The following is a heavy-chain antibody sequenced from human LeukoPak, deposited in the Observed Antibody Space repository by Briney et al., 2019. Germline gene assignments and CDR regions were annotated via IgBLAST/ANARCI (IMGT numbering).Heavy chain of an antibody. V-gene: IGHV1-2*02. CDR1: GYTFTGYY. D-gene: IGHD3-10*01. CDR2: INPNSGGT. Sequence: ASGKVSCKASGYTFTGYYMHWVRQAPGQGLEWMGWINPNSGGTNYAQKFQGRVTMTRDTSISTAYMELSRLRSDDTAVYYCARDATYYYGSGSYYIWGQGTLVTVSS. CDR3: ARDATYYYGSGSYYI. J-gene: IGHJ4*02.